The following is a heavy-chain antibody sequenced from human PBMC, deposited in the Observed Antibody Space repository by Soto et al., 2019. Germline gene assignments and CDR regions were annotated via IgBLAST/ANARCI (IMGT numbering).Heavy chain of an antibody. CDR2: ISGSGGST. D-gene: IGHD1-7*01. CDR1: GFTFSSYA. J-gene: IGHJ6*02. CDR3: AEDGLIVTGTSPLYYYYGMDV. Sequence: EVQLLESGGGLVQPGGSLRLSCAASGFTFSSYAMSWVRQAPGKGLEWVSAISGSGGSTYYADPVKGRFTISRDNTKNTLYLQMNGLRAEDTAVYYCAEDGLIVTGTSPLYYYYGMDVWGQGTTVTVSS. V-gene: IGHV3-23*01.